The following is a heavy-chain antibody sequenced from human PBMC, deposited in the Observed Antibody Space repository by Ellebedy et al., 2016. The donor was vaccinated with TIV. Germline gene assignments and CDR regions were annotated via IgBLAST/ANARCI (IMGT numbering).Heavy chain of an antibody. J-gene: IGHJ4*02. CDR1: GYTFTGYY. Sequence: ASVKVSXXASGYTFTGYYMHWVRQAPGQGLEWMGWINPNSGGTNYAQKFQGRVTMTRDTSISTAYMELSSLRSEDTAVYYCARVPSSGGNSVGYFDYWGQGTLVTVSS. D-gene: IGHD4-23*01. CDR2: INPNSGGT. CDR3: ARVPSSGGNSVGYFDY. V-gene: IGHV1-2*02.